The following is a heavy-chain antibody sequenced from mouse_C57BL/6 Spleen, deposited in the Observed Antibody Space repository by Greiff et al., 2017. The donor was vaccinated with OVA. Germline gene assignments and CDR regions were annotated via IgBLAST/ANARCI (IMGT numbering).Heavy chain of an antibody. CDR1: GYAFSSYW. CDR3: ARKAYYGSSYGYFDV. V-gene: IGHV1-80*01. Sequence: QVQLQQSGAELVKPGASVKISCKASGYAFSSYWMNWVKQRPGKGLEWIGQIYPGDGDTNYNGKFKGKATLTADKSSSTAYMQLSSLTSEDSAVYFCARKAYYGSSYGYFDVWGTGTTVTVSS. J-gene: IGHJ1*03. CDR2: IYPGDGDT. D-gene: IGHD1-1*01.